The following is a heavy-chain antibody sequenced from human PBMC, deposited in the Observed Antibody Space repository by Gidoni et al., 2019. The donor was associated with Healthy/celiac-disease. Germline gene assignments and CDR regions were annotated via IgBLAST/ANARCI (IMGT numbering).Heavy chain of an antibody. D-gene: IGHD3-22*01. CDR2: IITIFGTA. J-gene: IGHJ4*02. CDR1: GGNFSSYA. V-gene: IGHV1-69*01. CDR3: ARAEVDYYDSSGPFDY. Sequence: QVQMVQSGAEVKKPGSSVKVACKASGGNFSSYALSWVRQAAAQGLEWMGGIITIFGTANYAHKFQGRVTITAYESTSTAYMELSSLRSEDTAVYYFARAEVDYYDSSGPFDYWGQGTLVTVSS.